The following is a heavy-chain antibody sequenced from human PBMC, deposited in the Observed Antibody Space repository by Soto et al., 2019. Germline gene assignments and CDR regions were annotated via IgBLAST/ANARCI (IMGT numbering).Heavy chain of an antibody. CDR2: IAWDGNKK. CDR3: EKDNVFSLSLQGDWFDP. D-gene: IGHD2-21*01. V-gene: IGHV3-9*01. Sequence: ELQMVESGGGLVQPGRSRRLSCAASGFTFDDYAMHWVLQAPGKGLEWDSGIAWDGNKKHYADSVKGRFTITRDNAKNSLYLQMDSLIPEDTAFYYCEKDNVFSLSLQGDWFDPWGKGTLVTVSS. CDR1: GFTFDDYA. J-gene: IGHJ5*02.